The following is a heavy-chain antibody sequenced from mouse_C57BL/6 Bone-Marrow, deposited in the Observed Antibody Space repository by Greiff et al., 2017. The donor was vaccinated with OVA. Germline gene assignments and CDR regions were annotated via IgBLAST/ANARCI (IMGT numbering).Heavy chain of an antibody. CDR3: ARKRLHRGCAA. CDR1: GFSLTSYG. Sequence: VMLVESGPGLVQPSQSLSITCTVSGFSLTSYGVHWVRQSPGKGLAWLGVIWSGGSTDYTAAFISRLSISKDNSKSQVFFKMNSLQADDTAIYYCARKRLHRGCAAWGQGTLVTVSA. D-gene: IGHD1-2*01. V-gene: IGHV2-2*01. CDR2: IWSGGST. J-gene: IGHJ3*01.